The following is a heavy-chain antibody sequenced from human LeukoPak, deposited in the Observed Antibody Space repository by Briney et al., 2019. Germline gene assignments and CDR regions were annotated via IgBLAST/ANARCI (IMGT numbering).Heavy chain of an antibody. V-gene: IGHV1-8*01. Sequence: EASVKVSCKASGYTFTSYDINWVRQATGQVLEWMGWMNPNSGNTGYAQKFQGRVTMTRNTSISTAYMELSSLRSEDTAVYYCARAGGITMVRGDFDYWGQGTLVTVSS. CDR1: GYTFTSYD. CDR2: MNPNSGNT. CDR3: ARAGGITMVRGDFDY. J-gene: IGHJ4*02. D-gene: IGHD3-10*01.